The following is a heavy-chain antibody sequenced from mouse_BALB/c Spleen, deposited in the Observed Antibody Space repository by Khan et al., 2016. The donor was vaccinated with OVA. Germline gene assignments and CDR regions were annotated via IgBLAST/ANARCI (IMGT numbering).Heavy chain of an antibody. CDR3: VGREKYGYDPSWFDY. Sequence: QVRLQQSGAELVRPWASVTLSCTASGYTFTSYWMNWVRQRPRQGLEWIGKINPSDSESHYNQMFTDKATLTVDKSSGPAYMQLSSLTSEDSAVYYCVGREKYGYDPSWFDYWGQGTLVTVSA. V-gene: IGHV1-52*01. CDR1: GYTFTSYW. CDR2: INPSDSES. D-gene: IGHD2-2*01. J-gene: IGHJ3*01.